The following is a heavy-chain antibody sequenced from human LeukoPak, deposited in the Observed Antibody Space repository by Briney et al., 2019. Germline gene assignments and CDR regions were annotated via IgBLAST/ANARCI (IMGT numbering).Heavy chain of an antibody. CDR3: GKDAGSSSWDDPLGY. J-gene: IGHJ4*02. Sequence: PGGSLRLSCAASGFTVSSNYMTWVRQAPGKGLEWVSVLYSGAGTYYADSVKGRFTISRDNSKNTLYLQMNSLRAEDTAVYYCGKDAGSSSWDDPLGYWGQGTLVTVSS. CDR1: GFTVSSNY. D-gene: IGHD6-13*01. CDR2: LYSGAGT. V-gene: IGHV3-53*01.